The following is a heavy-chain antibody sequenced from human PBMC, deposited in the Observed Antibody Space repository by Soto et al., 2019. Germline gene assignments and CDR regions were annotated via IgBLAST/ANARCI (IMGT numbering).Heavy chain of an antibody. J-gene: IGHJ4*02. CDR2: INAGNGNT. V-gene: IGHV1-3*01. CDR1: GYIFIRYT. D-gene: IGHD3-22*01. Sequence: QVQLVQSGAEVKKPGASVKVSCKASGYIFIRYTMHWVRQAPGQRLEWMGWINAGNGNTKYSQKFQGRVTITRDTSASTAYMELSSLRSEDTAVYYCASSYDDSSGWDYWGQGTLVTVSS. CDR3: ASSYDDSSGWDY.